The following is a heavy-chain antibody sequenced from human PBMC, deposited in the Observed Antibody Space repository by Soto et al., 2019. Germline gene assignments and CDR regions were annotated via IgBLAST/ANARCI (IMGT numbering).Heavy chain of an antibody. Sequence: ASVKVSRKASVYTFTGLYMHWLPQAPRQGLERMGSINPNSGGTNYAQKFQGWVTMTRDTSISTAYMELSRLRSDDTAVYYCARDADIVVLPATEPSRGRGWFEPWGERTLVTVSS. CDR3: ARDADIVVLPATEPSRGRGWFEP. CDR2: INPNSGGT. CDR1: VYTFTGLY. V-gene: IGHV1-2*04. J-gene: IGHJ5*02. D-gene: IGHD2-2*01.